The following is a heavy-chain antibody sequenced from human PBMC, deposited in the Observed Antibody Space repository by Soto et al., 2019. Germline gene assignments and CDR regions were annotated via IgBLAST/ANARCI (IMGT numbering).Heavy chain of an antibody. J-gene: IGHJ3*02. CDR2: ISSSSSYI. V-gene: IGHV3-21*01. CDR3: ARDVGSSPKLRAFDI. D-gene: IGHD6-13*01. Sequence: EVQLVESGGGLVKPGGSLRLSCAASGFTFSSYSMNWVRQAPGKGLEWVSSISSSSSYIYYADSVKGRFTISRDNAKNSLYLQMNSLRAEDTAVYYCARDVGSSPKLRAFDIWGQGTMVTVSS. CDR1: GFTFSSYS.